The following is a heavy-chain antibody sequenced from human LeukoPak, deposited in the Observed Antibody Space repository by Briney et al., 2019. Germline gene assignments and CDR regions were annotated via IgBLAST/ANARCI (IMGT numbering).Heavy chain of an antibody. CDR2: IDWDDDK. CDR3: ARIRPQYNYYDSSGYYPSSYYFDY. V-gene: IGHV2-70*11. J-gene: IGHJ4*02. D-gene: IGHD3-22*01. Sequence: SGPALVKPTQTLTLTCTFSGFSLSTSGMCVSWIRQPPGKALEWLARIDWDDDKYYSTSLKTRLTISKDTSKNQVVLTMTNMDPVDTATYYCARIRPQYNYYDSSGYYPSSYYFDYWGQGTLVTVSP. CDR1: GFSLSTSGMC.